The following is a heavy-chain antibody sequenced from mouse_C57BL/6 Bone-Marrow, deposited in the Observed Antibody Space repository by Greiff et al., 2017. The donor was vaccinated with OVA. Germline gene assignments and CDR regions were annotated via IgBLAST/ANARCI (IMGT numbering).Heavy chain of an antibody. CDR1: GYTFTSYW. CDR3: ARGGLRRRRGRYFDY. V-gene: IGHV1-61*01. Sequence: QVQLQQPGAELVRPGSSVKLSCKASGYTFTSYWMAWVKQRPGQGLEWIGNIYPSDSETHYNQKFKDKATLTVDKSSSTAYMQLSSLTSEDSAVYYCARGGLRRRRGRYFDYWGQGTTLTVSS. CDR2: IYPSDSET. J-gene: IGHJ2*01. D-gene: IGHD2-2*01.